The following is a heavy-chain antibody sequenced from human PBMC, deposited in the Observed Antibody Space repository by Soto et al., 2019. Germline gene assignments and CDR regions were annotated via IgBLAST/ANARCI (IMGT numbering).Heavy chain of an antibody. V-gene: IGHV1-46*03. CDR1: GYSFTSYD. CDR2: INPSDGST. Sequence: ASVKVSCKASGYSFTSYDIEWVRQAAGQGFQWMGMINPSDGSTSYAQKFQGRVTMTRDTSTSTVYMEVSSLRSEDTAVYYCSRVDPGETSPFDHWGQGTLVTVSS. CDR3: SRVDPGETSPFDH. D-gene: IGHD3-10*01. J-gene: IGHJ4*02.